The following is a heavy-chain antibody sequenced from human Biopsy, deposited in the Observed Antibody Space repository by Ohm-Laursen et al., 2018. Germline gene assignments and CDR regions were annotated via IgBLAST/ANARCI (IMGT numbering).Heavy chain of an antibody. CDR1: GHTFTTYY. D-gene: IGHD1-26*01. Sequence: SVKVSCKASGHTFTTYYIHWVRQAPGQGLQWMGIINPTGDHTIYAQKFQDRLTMTRDTSTSTVHMELKSLKSEDTAVYYCAIFEGYSDDNLDYEHYGMDVWGQGTTVTVSS. V-gene: IGHV1-46*01. J-gene: IGHJ6*02. CDR2: INPTGDHT. CDR3: AIFEGYSDDNLDYEHYGMDV.